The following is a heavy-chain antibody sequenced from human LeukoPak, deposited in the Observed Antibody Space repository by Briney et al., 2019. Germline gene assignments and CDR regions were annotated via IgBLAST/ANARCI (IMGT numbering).Heavy chain of an antibody. V-gene: IGHV4-31*03. Sequence: SQTLSLTCTVSGGSISSGGYYWSWIRQHPGKGLEWIGYIYYSGSTYYNPSLKSRVTISVDTSKNQFSLKLSSVTAADTAVYYCARDRVASSLSWPTGYYYYYGMDVWGQGTTVTVSS. J-gene: IGHJ6*02. CDR1: GGSISSGGYY. CDR2: IYYSGST. D-gene: IGHD6-13*01. CDR3: ARDRVASSLSWPTGYYYYYGMDV.